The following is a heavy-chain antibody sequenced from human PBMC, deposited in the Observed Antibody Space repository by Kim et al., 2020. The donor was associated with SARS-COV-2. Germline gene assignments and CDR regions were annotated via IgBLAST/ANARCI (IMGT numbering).Heavy chain of an antibody. J-gene: IGHJ4*02. CDR2: IYYSGST. CDR3: ATGDSRGYSGYHDY. CDR1: GGSISSSSYY. Sequence: SETLSLTCTVSGGSISSSSYYWGWIRQPPGKGLEWIGSIYYSGSTYYNPSLKSRVTISVDTSKNQFSLKLSSVTAADTAVYYCATGDSRGYSGYHDYWGQGTLVTVSS. D-gene: IGHD5-12*01. V-gene: IGHV4-39*01.